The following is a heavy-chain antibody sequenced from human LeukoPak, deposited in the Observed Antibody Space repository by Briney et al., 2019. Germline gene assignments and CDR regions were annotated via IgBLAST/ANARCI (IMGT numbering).Heavy chain of an antibody. D-gene: IGHD4-17*01. V-gene: IGHV1-58*01. CDR1: GFIFSSSA. CDR3: VADCYGDCID. CDR2: IVVGSGNT. Sequence: SVKVSCKASGFIFSSSAVQWVRQAREQRLEWIGWIVVGSGNTNYAQNFQERVTITRDMSTSTAYMELSSLRSEDTAVYYCVADCYGDCIDWGQGTLVTVSS. J-gene: IGHJ4*02.